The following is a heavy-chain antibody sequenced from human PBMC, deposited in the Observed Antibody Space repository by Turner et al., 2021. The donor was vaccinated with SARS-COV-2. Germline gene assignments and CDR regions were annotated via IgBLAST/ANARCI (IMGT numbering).Heavy chain of an antibody. D-gene: IGHD3-22*01. CDR1: VGTCSSYA. Sequence: QVQLVQSGAEVKKPGSSVKVSCKASVGTCSSYAINWVRQAPGQGLEWMGRIIPILGIANYAQKFQGRVTITADKSTSTAYMELSSLRSEDTAVYYCARAKFYYYDSSGYQYYFDYWGQGTLVTVSS. V-gene: IGHV1-69*04. CDR3: ARAKFYYYDSSGYQYYFDY. CDR2: IIPILGIA. J-gene: IGHJ4*02.